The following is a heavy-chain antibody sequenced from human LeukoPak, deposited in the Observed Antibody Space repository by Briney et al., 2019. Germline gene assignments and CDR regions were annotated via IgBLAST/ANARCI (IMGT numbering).Heavy chain of an antibody. V-gene: IGHV3-23*01. D-gene: IGHD2-2*01. Sequence: GGSLRLSCAASGFTFSSFAMSWVRQAPAKGLEWVSGISVSGGSTYYADSVKGRFTISRDNSKKTLYLQMNSLRAEDTALYCCAPGPCSSTSCYAAEAYWGQGTLVTVSS. CDR3: APGPCSSTSCYAAEAY. J-gene: IGHJ4*02. CDR2: ISVSGGST. CDR1: GFTFSSFA.